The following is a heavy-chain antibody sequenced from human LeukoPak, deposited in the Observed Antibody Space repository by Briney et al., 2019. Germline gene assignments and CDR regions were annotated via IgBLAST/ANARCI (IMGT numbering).Heavy chain of an antibody. D-gene: IGHD4-17*01. J-gene: IGHJ6*03. CDR1: GYTFTSYG. Sequence: ASVKVSCKASGYTFTSYGISWVRQAPGQGLEWMGWISAYNGNTNYAQKLQGRVTMTTDTSTSTAYMELRSLRSDDTAVYYCARGATVTFHYYYYMDVWGKGTTVTVSS. CDR3: ARGATVTFHYYYYMDV. V-gene: IGHV1-18*01. CDR2: ISAYNGNT.